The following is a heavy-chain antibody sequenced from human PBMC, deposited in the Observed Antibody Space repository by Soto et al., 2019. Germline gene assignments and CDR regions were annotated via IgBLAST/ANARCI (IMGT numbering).Heavy chain of an antibody. J-gene: IGHJ4*02. CDR3: AWARGVEMATGGSGWMVDY. Sequence: QVQLQESGPGLVKPSETLSLTCTVSGGSISSYYWSWIRQPPGKGLEWMWYIYDSGSTNYNPSLKSRVTISVESSKNECSLKLSSVPAADTAVYYCAWARGVEMATGGSGWMVDYCGQGTLVRVSS. D-gene: IGHD3-10*01. CDR2: IYDSGST. CDR1: GGSISSYY. V-gene: IGHV4-59*01.